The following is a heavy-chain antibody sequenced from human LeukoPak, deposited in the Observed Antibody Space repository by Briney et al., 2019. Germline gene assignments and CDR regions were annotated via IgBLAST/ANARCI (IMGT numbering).Heavy chain of an antibody. CDR3: ARVRIAAAGSDYFDY. J-gene: IGHJ4*02. D-gene: IGHD6-13*01. V-gene: IGHV1-18*01. CDR2: ISAYNGNT. Sequence: ASVKVSCEASGYTFTSYGISWVRQAPGQGLEWMGWISAYNGNTNYAQKLQGRVNMTTDTSTSTAYMELRSLRSDDTAVYYCARVRIAAAGSDYFDYWGQGTLVTVSS. CDR1: GYTFTSYG.